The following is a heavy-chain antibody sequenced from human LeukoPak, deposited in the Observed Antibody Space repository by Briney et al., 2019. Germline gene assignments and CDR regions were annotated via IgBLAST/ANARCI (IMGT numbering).Heavy chain of an antibody. V-gene: IGHV3-33*06. CDR2: IWYDGSNK. J-gene: IGHJ4*02. CDR1: GFTFSSYG. D-gene: IGHD3-22*01. Sequence: GGSLRLSCAASGFTFSSYGMHWVRQAPGKGLEWVAVIWYDGSNKYYADSVKGRFTISRDNSKNTLDLQMNSLRAEDTAVYYCAKPLDLVVVITTFDYWGQGTLVTVSS. CDR3: AKPLDLVVVITTFDY.